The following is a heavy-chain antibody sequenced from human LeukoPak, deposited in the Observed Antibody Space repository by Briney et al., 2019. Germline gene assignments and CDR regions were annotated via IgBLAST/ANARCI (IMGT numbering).Heavy chain of an antibody. CDR2: INTVASYI. Sequence: GGSLRLSCAASGFTFGSYSFNWVRQAPGKGLEWVSSINTVASYIYYADSVRGRFTISRDNAENSLWLQMNGLRAEDPAVYYCARLRRNSDRSGFYYYYDNWGQGTQVTVSS. CDR3: ARLRRNSDRSGFYYYYDN. CDR1: GFTFGSYS. J-gene: IGHJ4*02. V-gene: IGHV3-21*01. D-gene: IGHD3-22*01.